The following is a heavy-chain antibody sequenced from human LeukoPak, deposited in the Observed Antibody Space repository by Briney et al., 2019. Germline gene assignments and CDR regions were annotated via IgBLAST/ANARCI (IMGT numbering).Heavy chain of an antibody. D-gene: IGHD3-22*01. CDR1: GYSFTSYW. CDR3: ARPQVNKDSSGYYYFDY. J-gene: IGHJ4*02. Sequence: GESLQISCKGSGYSFTSYWIGWVRQMPGKGLEWMGIIYPGDSDTRYSPSFQGQVTISADKSISTAYLQWSSLKASDTAMYYCARPQVNKDSSGYYYFDYWGQGTLVTVSS. V-gene: IGHV5-51*01. CDR2: IYPGDSDT.